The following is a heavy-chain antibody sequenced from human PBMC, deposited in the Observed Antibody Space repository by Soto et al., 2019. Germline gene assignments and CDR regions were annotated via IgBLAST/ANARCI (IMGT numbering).Heavy chain of an antibody. CDR3: AKGQGWSYYYDS. D-gene: IGHD2-15*01. V-gene: IGHV3-23*01. CDR2: IGGRGGT. Sequence: EVQLLESGGGLVQPGGSLRLSCAASGFTFSSYAMSWVRLAPGKGLEWFSSIGGRGGTYYADSVKGRFPISRDNSKNMLYLHLNSLRAEDTAMYYCAKGQGWSYYYDSWGQGTLVTVSS. J-gene: IGHJ4*02. CDR1: GFTFSSYA.